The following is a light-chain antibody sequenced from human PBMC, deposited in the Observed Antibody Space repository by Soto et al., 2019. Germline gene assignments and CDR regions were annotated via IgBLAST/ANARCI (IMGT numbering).Light chain of an antibody. CDR3: QQYNNWPRT. Sequence: DIQMTQSPPSVSASVGDRVTITCRASQDVGKWLAWYQQKPGKAPTLLIHGASSLQSGVPPRYSGSGYGTDFTLTISSLQSEDFAVYYCQQYNNWPRTFGQGTKVDIK. CDR2: GAS. V-gene: IGKV1-12*01. J-gene: IGKJ1*01. CDR1: QDVGKW.